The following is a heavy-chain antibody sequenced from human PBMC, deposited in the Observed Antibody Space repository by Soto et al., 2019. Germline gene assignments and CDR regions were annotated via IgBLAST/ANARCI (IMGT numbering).Heavy chain of an antibody. J-gene: IGHJ4*02. V-gene: IGHV1-8*01. CDR1: GYTFTSYD. D-gene: IGHD4-4*01. Sequence: GASVKVSCKASGYTFTSYDINWARQATGQGLEWMGWMNPNSGNTGYAQKFQGRVTMTRNTSISTAYMELSSLRSEDTAVYYCARALGYSNYPHGYWGQGTLVTVSS. CDR3: ARALGYSNYPHGY. CDR2: MNPNSGNT.